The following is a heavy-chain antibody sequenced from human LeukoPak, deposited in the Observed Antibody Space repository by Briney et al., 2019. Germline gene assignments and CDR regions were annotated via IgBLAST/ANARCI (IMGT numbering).Heavy chain of an antibody. CDR1: GFTFSSYE. CDR3: ARRPAYYDILTAGW. V-gene: IGHV3-48*03. J-gene: IGHJ4*02. CDR2: ISSSGSAI. D-gene: IGHD3-9*01. Sequence: GGSLRLSCAASGFTFSSYEMNWVRQAPGKGLEWVSYISSSGSAIYYADSVKGRFTISRDNAKNSLYLQMNSLRAEDTAVYYCARRPAYYDILTAGWWGQGTLVTVSS.